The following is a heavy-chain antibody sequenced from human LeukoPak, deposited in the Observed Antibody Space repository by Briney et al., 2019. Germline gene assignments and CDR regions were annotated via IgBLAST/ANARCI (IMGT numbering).Heavy chain of an antibody. CDR1: GVSISSSSYY. CDR3: ARHDIVLMVYAPWFDP. CDR2: IYYSGST. V-gene: IGHV4-39*01. J-gene: IGHJ5*02. D-gene: IGHD2-8*01. Sequence: SETLSLTCTVSGVSISSSSYYWGWIRQPPGKGLEWIGSIYYSGSTYYNPSLKSRVTISVDTSKNQFSLKLSSVTAADTAVYYCARHDIVLMVYAPWFDPWGQGTLVTVSS.